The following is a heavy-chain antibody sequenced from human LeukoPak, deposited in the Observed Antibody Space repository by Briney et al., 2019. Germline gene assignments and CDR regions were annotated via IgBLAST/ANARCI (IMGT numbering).Heavy chain of an antibody. CDR3: ASGGDSSSWFDY. CDR1: GGSISSGDYY. D-gene: IGHD6-13*01. V-gene: IGHV4-30-4*01. CDR2: IYYSGST. Sequence: PSETLSRTCTVSGGSISSGDYYWSWIRQPPGKGLEWIGYIYYSGSTYYNPSLKSRVTISVDTSKNQFSLKLSSVTAADTAVYYCASGGDSSSWFDYWGQGTLVTVSS. J-gene: IGHJ5*01.